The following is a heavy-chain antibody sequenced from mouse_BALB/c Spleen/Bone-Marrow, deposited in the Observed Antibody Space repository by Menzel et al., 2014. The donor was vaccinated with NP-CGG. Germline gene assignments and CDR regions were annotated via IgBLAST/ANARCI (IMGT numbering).Heavy chain of an antibody. D-gene: IGHD2-13*01. V-gene: IGHV1S81*02. CDR3: TREGDSPFAY. CDR2: INPSNGGT. CDR1: SYTFTSYY. J-gene: IGHJ3*01. Sequence: QVQLKQSGAELVKPGASVKLSCKASSYTFTSYYMYWVKQRPGQGLEWIGEINPSNGGTNFNEKFKSKATLTVDKSSSTAYMQLSSLTSEDSAVYYCTREGDSPFAYWGQGPLVTVSA.